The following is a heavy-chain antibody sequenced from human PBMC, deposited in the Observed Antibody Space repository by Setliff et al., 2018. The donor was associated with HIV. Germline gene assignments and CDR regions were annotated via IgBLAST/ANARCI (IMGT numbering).Heavy chain of an antibody. D-gene: IGHD3-22*01. Sequence: GASVKVSCKTSGYRFIGHYLHWVRQAPGQGLEWMGWVRPYNADKNYAQKFQGRVTMTSDTSISTAYLEMTKLTSDDTAVYYCAKNYFDTSGWSAVDYWGQGTLVTVSS. CDR3: AKNYFDTSGWSAVDY. J-gene: IGHJ4*02. CDR1: GYRFIGHY. CDR2: VRPYNADK. V-gene: IGHV1-2*02.